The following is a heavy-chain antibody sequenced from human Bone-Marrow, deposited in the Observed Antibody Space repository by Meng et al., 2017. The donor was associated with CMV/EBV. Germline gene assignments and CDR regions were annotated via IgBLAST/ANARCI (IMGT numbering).Heavy chain of an antibody. CDR2: IYPGDSDT. V-gene: IGHV5-51*01. J-gene: IGHJ4*02. CDR3: ARDRGLYYDFWSGYHFPYYFDY. CDR1: GYSFTSYW. Sequence: GGSLRLSCKGSGYSFTSYWIGWVRQMPGKGLEWMGIIYPGDSDTRYSPSFQGQVTISADKSISTAYLQWSSLKASDTAMYYCARDRGLYYDFWSGYHFPYYFDYWGQGTLVTVSS. D-gene: IGHD3-3*01.